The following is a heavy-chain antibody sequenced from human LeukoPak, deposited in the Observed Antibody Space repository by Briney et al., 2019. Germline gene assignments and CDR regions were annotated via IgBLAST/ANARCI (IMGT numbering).Heavy chain of an antibody. CDR3: ARGWVAAAGFDY. CDR2: INHSGST. J-gene: IGHJ4*02. Sequence: SETLSLTCAVYGGSFSGYYWSWIRQPPGKGLGWIGEINHSGSTNYNPSLKSRVTISVDTSKNQFSLKLSSVTAADTAVYYCARGWVAAAGFDYWGREPWSPSPQ. D-gene: IGHD6-13*01. CDR1: GGSFSGYY. V-gene: IGHV4-34*01.